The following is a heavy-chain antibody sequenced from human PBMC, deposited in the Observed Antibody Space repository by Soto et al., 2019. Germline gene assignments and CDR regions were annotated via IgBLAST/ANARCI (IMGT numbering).Heavy chain of an antibody. CDR2: INHSGST. CDR1: GFTFSSYA. Sequence: GSLRLSCAASGFTFSSYAMSWVRQAPGKGLEWIGEINHSGSTNYNPSLKSRVTISVDTSKNQFSLKLSSVTAADTAVYYCARLLPLHTAMVTASQYFDYWGQGTLVTVSS. J-gene: IGHJ4*02. V-gene: IGHV4-34*01. CDR3: ARLLPLHTAMVTASQYFDY. D-gene: IGHD5-18*01.